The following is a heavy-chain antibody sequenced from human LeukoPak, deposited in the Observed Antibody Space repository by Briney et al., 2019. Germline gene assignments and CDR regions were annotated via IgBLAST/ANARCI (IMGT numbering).Heavy chain of an antibody. J-gene: IGHJ6*03. Sequence: SQTLSLTCAISGDSVSSNSAAWNWIRQSPSRGLEWLGRTYYRSKWYNDYAVSVKSRITINPDTSKNQFSLQLNSVTPEDTAVYYCARDRVRFLEWLPPGYYYMDVSGKGTTVTVSS. CDR2: TYYRSKWYN. V-gene: IGHV6-1*01. D-gene: IGHD3-3*01. CDR3: ARDRVRFLEWLPPGYYYMDV. CDR1: GDSVSSNSAA.